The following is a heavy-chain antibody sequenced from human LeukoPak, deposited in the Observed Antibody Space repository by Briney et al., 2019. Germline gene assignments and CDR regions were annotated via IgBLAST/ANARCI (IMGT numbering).Heavy chain of an antibody. V-gene: IGHV1-18*01. CDR1: GYTFTSYG. Sequence: APVKVSCKASGYTFTSYGISWVRQAPGQGLEWMGWISAYNGYTNYAQKLQGRVTITTDTSTSTAYMELRSLRSDDTAVYYCARGLQETLAWLKALSAFDIWGQGTMVTVSS. CDR3: ARGLQETLAWLKALSAFDI. CDR2: ISAYNGYT. J-gene: IGHJ3*02. D-gene: IGHD5-24*01.